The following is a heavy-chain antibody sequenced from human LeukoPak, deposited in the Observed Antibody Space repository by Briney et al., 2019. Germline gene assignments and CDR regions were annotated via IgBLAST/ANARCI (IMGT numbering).Heavy chain of an antibody. D-gene: IGHD3-10*01. CDR3: AKDMTPVRYYYGSGTVTSP. CDR1: GFTVSSNY. CDR2: IYSGGST. Sequence: GGSLRLSCAASGFTVSSNYMSWVRQAPGKGLEWVSVIYSGGSTYYADSVKGRFTISRDNSKNTLYLQMNSLRAEDTAVYYCAKDMTPVRYYYGSGTVTSPWGQGTLVTVSS. J-gene: IGHJ5*02. V-gene: IGHV3-53*01.